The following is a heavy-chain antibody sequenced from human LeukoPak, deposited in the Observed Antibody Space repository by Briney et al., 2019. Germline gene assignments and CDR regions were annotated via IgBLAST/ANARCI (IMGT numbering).Heavy chain of an antibody. D-gene: IGHD1-7*01. CDR1: GGTFSSYA. Sequence: VASVKVSCKASGGTFSSYAISWVRQAPGQGLEWMGGIIPIFGTANYAQKFQGRVTITTDESTSTAYMELSSLRSEDTAVYYCASPARPWNYAWYYYYYYMDVWGKGTTVTVSS. CDR2: IIPIFGTA. CDR3: ASPARPWNYAWYYYYYYMDV. J-gene: IGHJ6*03. V-gene: IGHV1-69*05.